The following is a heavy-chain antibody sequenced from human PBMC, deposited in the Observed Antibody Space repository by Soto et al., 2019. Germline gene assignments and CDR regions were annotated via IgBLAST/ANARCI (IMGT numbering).Heavy chain of an antibody. CDR3: ARDPREIYGMDV. CDR2: IYSGGRT. J-gene: IGHJ6*02. V-gene: IGHV3-53*01. CDR1: GFIVSRNY. Sequence: EVQLVESGGGLIQPGGSLRLSCAASGFIVSRNYMSWVRQASGKGLEWVSVIYSGGRTYYADSVKGRFTVSRDNSKNTLYLQMNRLTVENTAVYYCARDPREIYGMDVWGQGTTVTVSS.